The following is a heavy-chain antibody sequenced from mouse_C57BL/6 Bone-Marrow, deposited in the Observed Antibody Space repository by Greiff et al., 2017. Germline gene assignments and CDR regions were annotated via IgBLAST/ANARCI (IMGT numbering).Heavy chain of an antibody. D-gene: IGHD2-1*01. J-gene: IGHJ4*01. CDR2: ISSGSSTI. Sequence: EVHLVESGGGLVKPGGSLKLSCAASGFTFSDCGMHWVRQAPEKGLEWVAYISSGSSTIYYADTVKGRFPISRDNAKNTLFLQMTSLRSEDTAMYYCASGYYGKRMDYWGQGTSVTVSS. V-gene: IGHV5-17*01. CDR1: GFTFSDCG. CDR3: ASGYYGKRMDY.